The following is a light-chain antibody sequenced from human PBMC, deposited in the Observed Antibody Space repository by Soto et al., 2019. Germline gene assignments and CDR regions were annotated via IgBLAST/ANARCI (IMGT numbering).Light chain of an antibody. CDR1: QSVGSN. Sequence: EIVMTQSPATLSVSPGERATLSCRASQSVGSNLAWYQQKPGQAPRLLIYGASTRATGIPARFSGSGSGTAFTLNLSSLQSEDFAIYFCQQYNNWPPDRTFGQGTKVEIK. J-gene: IGKJ1*01. CDR2: GAS. V-gene: IGKV3-15*01. CDR3: QQYNNWPPDRT.